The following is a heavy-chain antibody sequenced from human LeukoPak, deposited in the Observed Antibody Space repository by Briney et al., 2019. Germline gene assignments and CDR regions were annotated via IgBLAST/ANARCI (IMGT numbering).Heavy chain of an antibody. CDR1: GGSISSYY. V-gene: IGHV4-59*01. CDR2: IYYSGST. Sequence: SETLSLTCTVSGGSISSYYWSWIRQPPGKGLEWIGYIYYSGSTNYNPSLKSRVTISVDTSKNQFSLKLSSVTAADTAVYYCARGPTYETWILGIDYWGQGTLVTVSS. J-gene: IGHJ4*02. CDR3: ARGPTYETWILGIDY. D-gene: IGHD2-2*03.